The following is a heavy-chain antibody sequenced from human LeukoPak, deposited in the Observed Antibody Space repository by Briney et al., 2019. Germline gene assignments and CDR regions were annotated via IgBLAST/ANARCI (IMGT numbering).Heavy chain of an antibody. CDR2: INHSGST. CDR1: GGSFSRYY. V-gene: IGHV4-34*01. CDR3: ARGPAPGNGMDV. J-gene: IGHJ6*02. D-gene: IGHD6-13*01. Sequence: SETLSLTCAVYGGSFSRYYWSWIRQPPGKGLEWIGEINHSGSTNYNPSLKSRVTISVDTSKNQFSLKLSSVTAADTAVYYCARGPAPGNGMDVWGQGTTVTVSS.